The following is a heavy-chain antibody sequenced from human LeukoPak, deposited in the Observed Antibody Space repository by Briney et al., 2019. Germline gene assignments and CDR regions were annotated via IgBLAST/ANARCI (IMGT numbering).Heavy chain of an antibody. Sequence: GGSLRLSCAASGFTFRDYWMSWVRQAPGKGLEWVANIKQDGSEKYYVDSVKGRFTISRDNAYNSLYLQMNSLRAEDTAVYYCARGPSGYHNTGGQGTLVTVSS. V-gene: IGHV3-7*04. CDR2: IKQDGSEK. D-gene: IGHD5-12*01. J-gene: IGHJ4*02. CDR3: ARGPSGYHNT. CDR1: GFTFRDYW.